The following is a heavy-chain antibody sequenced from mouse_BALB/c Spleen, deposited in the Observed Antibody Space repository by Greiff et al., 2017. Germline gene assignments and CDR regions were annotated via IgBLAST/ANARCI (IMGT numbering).Heavy chain of an antibody. V-gene: IGHV10-3*03. CDR1: GFTFNTYA. Sequence: DVMLVESGGGLVQPKGSLKLSCAASGFTFNTYAMHWVCQAPGKGLEWVARIRSKSNNYATYYADSVKDRFTISRDDSQSMLYLQMNNLKTEDTAMYYCVREELTGVFAYWGQGTLVTVSA. CDR2: IRSKSNNYAT. J-gene: IGHJ3*01. CDR3: VREELTGVFAY. D-gene: IGHD4-1*01.